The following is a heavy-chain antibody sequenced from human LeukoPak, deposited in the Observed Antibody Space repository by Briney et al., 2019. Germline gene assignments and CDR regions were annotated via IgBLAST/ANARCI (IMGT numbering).Heavy chain of an antibody. V-gene: IGHV3-30-3*02. J-gene: IGHJ4*02. CDR2: ISYDVSNK. Sequence: RRSLRPSCAVSGVTFSSYAIHGVRQAPRKGLGWGAVISYDVSNKYYAAYVKPPFTISRDNSKNTLYLQMTSLRAEDTAVYYCAKDPYDYVWGSYRSYYFDYWGQGTLPTVSS. D-gene: IGHD3-16*02. CDR3: AKDPYDYVWGSYRSYYFDY. CDR1: GVTFSSYA.